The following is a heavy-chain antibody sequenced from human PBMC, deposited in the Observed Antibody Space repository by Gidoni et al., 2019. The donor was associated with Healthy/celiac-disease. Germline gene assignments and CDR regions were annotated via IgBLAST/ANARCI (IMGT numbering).Heavy chain of an antibody. CDR1: GGSFSGYY. J-gene: IGHJ6*03. D-gene: IGHD6-19*01. CDR2: INHSGST. CDR3: ARGGSGWYYYYYYMDV. V-gene: IGHV4-34*01. Sequence: QVQLQQWGAGLLKPSETLSLTCAVYGGSFSGYYWSWIRQPPGKGLEWIGEINHSGSTNYNPSLKSRVTISVDTSKNQFSLKLSSVTAADTAVYYCARGGSGWYYYYYYMDVWGKGTTVTVSS.